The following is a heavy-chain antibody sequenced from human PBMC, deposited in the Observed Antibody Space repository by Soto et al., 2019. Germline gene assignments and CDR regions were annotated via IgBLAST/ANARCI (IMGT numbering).Heavy chain of an antibody. D-gene: IGHD2-15*01. CDR2: TYYRSKWYY. Sequence: QSQTLSLTCAISEDSVSSSSVAWNWIRQSPSRGLEWLGRTYYRSKWYYDYAVSVKSRITISPDTSKNQFSLQLTSVTPEDTAVYYCCRGYCSGGSCAHDFDYWGQGTLVTVSS. J-gene: IGHJ4*02. CDR3: CRGYCSGGSCAHDFDY. V-gene: IGHV6-1*01. CDR1: EDSVSSSSVA.